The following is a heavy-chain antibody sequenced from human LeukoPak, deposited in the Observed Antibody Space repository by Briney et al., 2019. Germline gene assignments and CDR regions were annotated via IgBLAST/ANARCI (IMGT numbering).Heavy chain of an antibody. CDR3: ATHDDYGDDPQELDAFDI. J-gene: IGHJ3*02. CDR1: GGPISSYY. V-gene: IGHV4-59*12. CDR2: IYYSGST. Sequence: SETLSLTCTVSGGPISSYYWSWIRQPPGKGLEWIGYIYYSGSTNYNPSLKSRVTISVDTSKNQFSLKLSSVTAADTAVYYCATHDDYGDDPQELDAFDIWGQGTMVTVSS. D-gene: IGHD4-17*01.